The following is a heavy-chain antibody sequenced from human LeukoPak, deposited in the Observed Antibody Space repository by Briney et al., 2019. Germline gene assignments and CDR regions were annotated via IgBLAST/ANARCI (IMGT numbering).Heavy chain of an antibody. V-gene: IGHV3-23*01. CDR3: AKDPTVAGKGGY. CDR2: ISGSGGST. Sequence: QAGGSLRLSCAASGFIFSSYAMSWVRQAPGKGLEWVSAISGSGGSTYYADSVKGRFTISRDNSKNTLYLQMNSLRAEDTAVYYCAKDPTVAGKGGYWGQGTLVTVSS. J-gene: IGHJ4*02. D-gene: IGHD6-19*01. CDR1: GFIFSSYA.